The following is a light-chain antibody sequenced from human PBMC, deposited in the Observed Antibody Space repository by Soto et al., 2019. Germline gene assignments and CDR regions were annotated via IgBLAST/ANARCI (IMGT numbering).Light chain of an antibody. Sequence: QSVLTQPASVSGSPGQSITISCTRTSSDVGGYNYVSWYQQHPGKAPKLMIYEVTNRPSGVSSRFSGSKSGNTSSLTISGLQADDEADYYCSSYTSSITYVFGTGTKLTVL. CDR3: SSYTSSITYV. CDR2: EVT. J-gene: IGLJ1*01. V-gene: IGLV2-14*01. CDR1: SSDVGGYNY.